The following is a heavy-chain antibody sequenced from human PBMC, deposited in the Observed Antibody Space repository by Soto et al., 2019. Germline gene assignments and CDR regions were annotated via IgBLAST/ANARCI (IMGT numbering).Heavy chain of an antibody. CDR1: GGSFSGYY. CDR3: AGQPFLGYSYGQFDY. D-gene: IGHD5-18*01. CDR2: INHSGST. V-gene: IGHV4-34*01. Sequence: QVQLQQWGAGLLKPSETLSLTCAVYGGSFSGYYWSWIRQPPGKGLEWIGEINHSGSTNYNPSLKSRVTISVDTSNNQFSLKLSSVTAADTAVYYCAGQPFLGYSYGQFDYWGQGTLVTVSS. J-gene: IGHJ4*02.